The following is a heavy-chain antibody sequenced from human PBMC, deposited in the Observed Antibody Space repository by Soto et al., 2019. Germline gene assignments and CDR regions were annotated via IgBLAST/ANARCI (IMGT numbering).Heavy chain of an antibody. D-gene: IGHD3-3*01. CDR3: ARGPGEYYDSWS. J-gene: IGHJ4*02. Sequence: EVQLVESGGGLVQPGGSLRLACAASGFTFSDYWMHWVRQAPGKGLVWVSRINSDGSSTNYADSVKGRFTISRDNAKKTLYLQMNSLKGEDTAMYYCARGPGEYYDSWSWGQGTLVTVSS. CDR1: GFTFSDYW. V-gene: IGHV3-74*01. CDR2: INSDGSST.